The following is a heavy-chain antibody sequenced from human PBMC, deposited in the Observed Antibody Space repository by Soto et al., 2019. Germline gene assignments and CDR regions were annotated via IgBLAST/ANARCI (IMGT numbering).Heavy chain of an antibody. CDR1: GFTFSSYG. V-gene: IGHV3-33*01. CDR2: IWYDGSNK. J-gene: IGHJ3*02. Sequence: QVQLVESGGGVVQPGRSLRLSCAASGFTFSSYGMHWVRQAPGKGLEWVAVIWYDGSNKYYADSVKGRFTISRDNSKNTLYLQMNSLRAEDKAVYYCARDWSAFDIWGQGTMVTVSS. CDR3: ARDWSAFDI.